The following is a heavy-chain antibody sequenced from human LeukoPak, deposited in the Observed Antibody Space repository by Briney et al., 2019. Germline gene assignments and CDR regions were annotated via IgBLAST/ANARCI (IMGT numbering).Heavy chain of an antibody. CDR1: GGSISSHY. V-gene: IGHV4-59*11. CDR3: AREYYYDSSGYYLAPPDAFDI. J-gene: IGHJ3*02. Sequence: SEALSLTCTVSGGSISSHYWSWIRQPPGKGREWIGYIYYSGSTNYNPSLKSRVTISVDTSKNQFSLKLSSVTAADTAVYYCAREYYYDSSGYYLAPPDAFDIWGQGTMVTVSS. D-gene: IGHD3-22*01. CDR2: IYYSGST.